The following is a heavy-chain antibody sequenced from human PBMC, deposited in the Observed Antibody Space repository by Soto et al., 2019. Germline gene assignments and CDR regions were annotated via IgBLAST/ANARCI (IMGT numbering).Heavy chain of an antibody. Sequence: EVQLVESGGGLVQPGGSLRLSCAASGLIFSNYKMHWVRQAPGKGLVWVSRISTDGSITGYADSVKGRFTVSRDNAKNTLYLQMIWLRVDDTAVYYCARDTNGLHYWGQGTLVTVSS. CDR2: ISTDGSIT. J-gene: IGHJ4*02. D-gene: IGHD2-8*01. CDR1: GLIFSNYK. CDR3: ARDTNGLHY. V-gene: IGHV3-74*01.